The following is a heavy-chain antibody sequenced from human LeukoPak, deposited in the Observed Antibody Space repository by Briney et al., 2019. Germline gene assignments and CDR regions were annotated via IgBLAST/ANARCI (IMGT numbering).Heavy chain of an antibody. CDR3: ARRYSTDSIDY. CDR2: TYPGDSDT. Sequence: GESLKISCKGPDYSFTDYWIGGVRQMPGKGLEWMGITYPGDSDTRYSPSFQGQVTISADKSISTAYLQWSSLKASDTAMYYCARRYSTDSIDYWGQGTLIIVSS. J-gene: IGHJ4*02. D-gene: IGHD6-13*01. V-gene: IGHV5-51*01. CDR1: DYSFTDYW.